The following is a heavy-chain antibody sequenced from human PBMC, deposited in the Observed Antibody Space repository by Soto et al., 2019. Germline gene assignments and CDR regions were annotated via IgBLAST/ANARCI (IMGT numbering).Heavy chain of an antibody. J-gene: IGHJ4*02. Sequence: QVQLVESGGGVVQPGRSLRLCCAASGFTFSSSGMHWVRQAPGKGLEWVAVISYDGSIKFYADSVKGRFTISRDNSKNTLYLQMNSLRTEDTAVYYCVKDLMGMVLGVWDYFDYWVQGTLVTVSS. CDR3: VKDLMGMVLGVWDYFDY. D-gene: IGHD3-10*01. CDR2: ISYDGSIK. CDR1: GFTFSSSG. V-gene: IGHV3-30*18.